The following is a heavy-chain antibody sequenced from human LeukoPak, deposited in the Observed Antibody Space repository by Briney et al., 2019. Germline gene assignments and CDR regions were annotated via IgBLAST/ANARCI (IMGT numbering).Heavy chain of an antibody. CDR1: GGSISSGDYY. CDR3: ARVNYYYDSSGYYFDY. Sequence: SETLSLTSTVSGGSISSGDYYWSWIRQPPGEGLEWIGYIYYSGSTYYNPSLKSRVTISVDTPKNQFSLKLSSVTAADTAVYYCARVNYYYDSSGYYFDYWGQGTLVTVSS. D-gene: IGHD3-22*01. CDR2: IYYSGST. V-gene: IGHV4-30-4*01. J-gene: IGHJ4*02.